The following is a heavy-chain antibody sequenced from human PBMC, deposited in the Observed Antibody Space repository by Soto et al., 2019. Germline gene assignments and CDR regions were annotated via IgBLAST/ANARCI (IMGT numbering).Heavy chain of an antibody. Sequence: ASVNVSCKASGYAFTSYGISWVRQAPGQGLEWMGWISAYNGNTNYAQKLQGRVTMTTDTSTSTAYMELRSLRSDDTAVYYCARQGYYGSGSYYNPSFDYYYSYMDVWGKGTTVTVSS. CDR3: ARQGYYGSGSYYNPSFDYYYSYMDV. V-gene: IGHV1-18*01. J-gene: IGHJ6*03. D-gene: IGHD3-10*01. CDR2: ISAYNGNT. CDR1: GYAFTSYG.